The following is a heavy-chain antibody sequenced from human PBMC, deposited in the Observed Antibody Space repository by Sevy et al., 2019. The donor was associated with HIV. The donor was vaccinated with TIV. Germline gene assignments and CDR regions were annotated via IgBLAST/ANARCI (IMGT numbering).Heavy chain of an antibody. D-gene: IGHD3-22*01. J-gene: IGHJ6*02. CDR3: AKDLSQSGDYVSSGSYYYGMDV. CDR1: GFTFDDYA. CDR2: ISWNSGSI. Sequence: GGSLRLSCAASGFTFDDYAMHWVRQAPGKGLEWVSGISWNSGSIGYADSVKGRFTISRDNAKNSLYLQMNSLRAEDTALYYCAKDLSQSGDYVSSGSYYYGMDVWGQWTTVTVSS. V-gene: IGHV3-9*01.